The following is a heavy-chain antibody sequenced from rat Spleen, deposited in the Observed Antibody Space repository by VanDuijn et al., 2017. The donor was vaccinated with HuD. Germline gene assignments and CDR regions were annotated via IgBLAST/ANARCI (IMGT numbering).Heavy chain of an antibody. CDR2: ISVSGGSS. Sequence: EVQLVESGGGLVQPGRSLKLSCAASGFTFSNYGMHWLRQAPTQGLEWVASISVSGGSSHYRDSVKGRFTLSRDNAKSTLYLQMDGLRSEDTATYYCATAGTRVSRFAYWGQGTLVTVSS. CDR1: GFTFSNYG. J-gene: IGHJ3*01. CDR3: ATAGTRVSRFAY. D-gene: IGHD1-4*01. V-gene: IGHV5-19*01.